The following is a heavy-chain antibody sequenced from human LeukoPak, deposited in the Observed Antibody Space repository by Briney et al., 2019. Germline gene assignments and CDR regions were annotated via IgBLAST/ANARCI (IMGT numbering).Heavy chain of an antibody. V-gene: IGHV4-59*01. Sequence: SETLSLTCTVSGGSISSYYWSWIRQPPGKGLEWIGYIYYSGSTNYNPSLKSRVTISVDTSKNQFSLKLSSVTAADTAVYYCARGEGGGYNFLTDPGIFDYWGQGTLVTVSS. J-gene: IGHJ4*02. CDR1: GGSISSYY. CDR3: ARGEGGGYNFLTDPGIFDY. D-gene: IGHD5-12*01. CDR2: IYYSGST.